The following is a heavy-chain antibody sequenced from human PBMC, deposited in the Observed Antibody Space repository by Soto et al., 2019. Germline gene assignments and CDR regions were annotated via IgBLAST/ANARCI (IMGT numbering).Heavy chain of an antibody. CDR2: IIPIFGTA. Sequence: LVKVSCKASGGTFSSYAISWVRQAPGQGLEWMGGIIPIFGTANYAQKFQGRVTITADESTSTAYMELSSLRSEDTAVYYCAREDSSGYYKAFYYYGTDVRGQATTAPVSS. V-gene: IGHV1-69*13. D-gene: IGHD3-22*01. CDR3: AREDSSGYYKAFYYYGTDV. J-gene: IGHJ6*02. CDR1: GGTFSSYA.